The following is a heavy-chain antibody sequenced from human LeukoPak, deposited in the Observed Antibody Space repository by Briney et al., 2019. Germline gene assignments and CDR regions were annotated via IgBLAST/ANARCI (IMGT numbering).Heavy chain of an antibody. J-gene: IGHJ4*02. CDR3: AREPYDILTGEGDYFDY. Sequence: GGSLRLSCAVSGFTFSSYWTHWVRQAPGKGLVWASHINSDGSNTRYADSVKGRFTISRDNAKNTLDLQMNSLRVEDTAMYYCAREPYDILTGEGDYFDYWGQGTLVTVSS. V-gene: IGHV3-74*01. CDR2: INSDGSNT. D-gene: IGHD3-9*01. CDR1: GFTFSSYW.